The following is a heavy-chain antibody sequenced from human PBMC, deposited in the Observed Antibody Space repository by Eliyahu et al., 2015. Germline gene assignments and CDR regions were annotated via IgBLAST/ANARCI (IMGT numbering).Heavy chain of an antibody. D-gene: IGHD1-14*01. CDR2: IFWDDDK. J-gene: IGHJ5*02. Sequence: QITLKESGPALVKPTQTLTLTCTFSGFSLSTTGVGVGWIRQPPGKALEWLALIFWDDDKWYSPSLKSRLTITKDTSKNQMVLTMTNVDPVDTATYFCAHTTTGGNWFDPWGQGTLVTVSS. CDR3: AHTTTGGNWFDP. CDR1: GFSLSTTGVG. V-gene: IGHV2-5*02.